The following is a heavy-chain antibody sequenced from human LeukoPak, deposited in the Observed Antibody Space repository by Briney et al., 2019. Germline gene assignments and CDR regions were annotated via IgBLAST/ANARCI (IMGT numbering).Heavy chain of an antibody. V-gene: IGHV1-2*02. D-gene: IGHD3-10*01. J-gene: IGHJ4*02. CDR1: GYTFTDYY. Sequence: ASVQVSCKASGYTFTDYYVHWVRQAPGQGLEWMGWINPKSGGTNYAQNFQGRVTMTRDTSISTAYMDLTSLRSDDTAVYYCARDRSGADYWGQGTLVTVSS. CDR2: INPKSGGT. CDR3: ARDRSGADY.